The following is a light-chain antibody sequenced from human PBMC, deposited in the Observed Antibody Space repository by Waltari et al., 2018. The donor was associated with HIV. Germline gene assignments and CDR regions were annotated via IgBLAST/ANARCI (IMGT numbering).Light chain of an antibody. Sequence: DIQMTQSPSTLSASVGDRVTITCRPSHHISRWLAWYERKPGKAPELLIYKASDLESGVPATFTGSGSGTEFTLTISGLQPDDFATYYCQQYKSYPVTFGQGTKLDIK. CDR3: QQYKSYPVT. CDR1: HHISRW. J-gene: IGKJ2*01. V-gene: IGKV1-5*03. CDR2: KAS.